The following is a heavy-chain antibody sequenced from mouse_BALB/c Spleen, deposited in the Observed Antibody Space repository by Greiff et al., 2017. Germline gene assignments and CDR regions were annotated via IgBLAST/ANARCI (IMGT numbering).Heavy chain of an antibody. V-gene: IGHV1-9*01. CDR2: ILPGSGST. D-gene: IGHD2-1*01. CDR1: GYTFSSYW. Sequence: VQLQQSGAELMKPGASVKISCKATGYTFSSYWIEWVKQRPGHGLEWIGEILPGSGSTNYNEKFKGKATFTADTSSNTAYMQLSSLTSEDSAVYYCARWGYGNYSVYWYFDVWGAGTTVTVSS. CDR3: ARWGYGNYSVYWYFDV. J-gene: IGHJ1*01.